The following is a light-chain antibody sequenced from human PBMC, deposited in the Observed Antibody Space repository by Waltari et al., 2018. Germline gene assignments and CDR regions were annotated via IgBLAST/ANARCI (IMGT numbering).Light chain of an antibody. J-gene: IGKJ4*01. CDR1: QDISNY. V-gene: IGKV1-33*01. CDR2: DAS. Sequence: GTITYQASQDISNYLNWYQQKPRKAPMLLIYDASNLETGVPSRFSGSGSGTDFTFTISSLQPEDIATYYCQQLLTFGGGTKVEIK. CDR3: QQLLT.